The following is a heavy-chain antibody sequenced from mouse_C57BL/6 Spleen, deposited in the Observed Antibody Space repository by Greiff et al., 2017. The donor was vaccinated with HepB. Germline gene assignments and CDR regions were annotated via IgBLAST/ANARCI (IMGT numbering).Heavy chain of an antibody. CDR3: TITTVVATDY. J-gene: IGHJ2*01. V-gene: IGHV14-1*01. CDR2: IDPEDGDT. Sequence: VHVKQSGAELVRPGASVKLSCTASGFNITDYYMHWVKQRPEQGLEWIGRIDPEDGDTEYAPKFQGKATMTAVTSSNTAYLQLSSLTSEDTAVYYCTITTVVATDYGGQGTTPTVSS. CDR1: GFNITDYY. D-gene: IGHD1-1*01.